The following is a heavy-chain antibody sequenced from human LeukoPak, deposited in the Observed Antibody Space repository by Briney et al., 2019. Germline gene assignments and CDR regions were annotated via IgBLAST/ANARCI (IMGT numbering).Heavy chain of an antibody. CDR2: IYYSGST. Sequence: SETLSLTCTVSGGSISSSSYYWGWIRQPPGKGLEWIGSIYYSGSTYYNPSLKSRVTISVDTSKNQFSLKLSSVTAADTAVYYCARHRTPFIAAAIDYWGQGTLVTVSS. J-gene: IGHJ4*02. D-gene: IGHD6-13*01. CDR3: ARHRTPFIAAAIDY. CDR1: GGSISSSSYY. V-gene: IGHV4-39*01.